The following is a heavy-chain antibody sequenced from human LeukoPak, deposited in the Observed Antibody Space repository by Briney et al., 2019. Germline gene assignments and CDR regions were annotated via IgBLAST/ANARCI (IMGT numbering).Heavy chain of an antibody. Sequence: GGSLRLSCAASGFNFSNYAMTWVRQAPGKGLEWVSVVTGTGRYTYYADSVKGRFTISRDNSKNILYLEMNSLRVEDTAIYYCAKDRSSSTGCSNYWGRGTLATLSS. CDR2: VTGTGRYT. CDR1: GFNFSNYA. D-gene: IGHD2-2*01. J-gene: IGHJ4*02. V-gene: IGHV3-23*01. CDR3: AKDRSSSTGCSNY.